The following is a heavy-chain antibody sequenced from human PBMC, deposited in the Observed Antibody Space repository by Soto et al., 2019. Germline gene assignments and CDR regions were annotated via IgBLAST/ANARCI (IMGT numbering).Heavy chain of an antibody. Sequence: QVQLVESGGGLVKPGGSLRLSCAASGFTFSDYYMSWIRQAPGKGLEWVSYISSSGSTIYYADSVKGRFTISRDNAKNSLYLHMNSLRAEDTAVYYCARDQYYYGSGSDPYYYDGMDVWGQGTTVTVSS. D-gene: IGHD3-10*01. CDR2: ISSSGSTI. V-gene: IGHV3-11*01. CDR3: ARDQYYYGSGSDPYYYDGMDV. J-gene: IGHJ6*02. CDR1: GFTFSDYY.